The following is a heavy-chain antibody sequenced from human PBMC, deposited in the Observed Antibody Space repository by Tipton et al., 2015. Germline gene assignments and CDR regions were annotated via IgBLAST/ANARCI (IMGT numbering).Heavy chain of an antibody. J-gene: IGHJ4*02. Sequence: TLSLTCSVSGDSISSSNWWSWVRQPPGKGLEWIGEIHHGGSTNYNPSLKSRVTMSVDTSKNQFSLHLSSVTAADTAVYYCAREGRRSLQWLSPLDYWGQGTLVTVSS. CDR1: GDSISSSNW. D-gene: IGHD3-3*01. CDR3: AREGRRSLQWLSPLDY. CDR2: IHHGGST. V-gene: IGHV4-4*02.